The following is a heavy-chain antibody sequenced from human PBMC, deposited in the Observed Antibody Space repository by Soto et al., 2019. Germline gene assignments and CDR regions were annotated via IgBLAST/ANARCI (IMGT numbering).Heavy chain of an antibody. CDR1: GYTFTSYG. CDR2: INAYNGNT. V-gene: IGHV1-18*04. D-gene: IGHD1-1*01. Sequence: ASVKVSCKASGYTFTSYGISWVRQAPGQGLEWMGWINAYNGNTNYAQKLQDRVTITRDASASTAYLQLSSLRSEDTAVYYCARGKGMEENYYYYGMDVWGQGTTVTVSS. CDR3: ARGKGMEENYYYYGMDV. J-gene: IGHJ6*02.